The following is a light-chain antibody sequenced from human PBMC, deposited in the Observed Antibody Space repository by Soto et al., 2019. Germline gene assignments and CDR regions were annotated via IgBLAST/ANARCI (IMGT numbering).Light chain of an antibody. CDR1: QGIRND. CDR3: QQYNSYWT. Sequence: DIQMTQSPSSLSASVGDRVTITCRASQGIRNDLSWYQQKPGKAPKLLIYKASTLKSGVPSRFSGSGSGTEFTLTISSLQPDDFATYYCQQYNSYWTFGQGTKVDIK. J-gene: IGKJ1*01. CDR2: KAS. V-gene: IGKV1-5*03.